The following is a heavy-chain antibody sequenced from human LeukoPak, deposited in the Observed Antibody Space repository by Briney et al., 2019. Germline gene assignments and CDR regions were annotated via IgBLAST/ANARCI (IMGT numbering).Heavy chain of an antibody. CDR2: IYYSGST. CDR3: ARRITIFGVVATDGIDV. CDR1: GGSITTYY. D-gene: IGHD3-3*01. Sequence: PSETLSLTCVVSGGSITTYYGSWVRQPPGKGLDYIGYIYYSGSTNYNPSLKSRVSISIDTSKNHFSLKLNSVTAADTAVYYCARRITIFGVVATDGIDVWGQGTTVTVSS. V-gene: IGHV4-59*08. J-gene: IGHJ6*02.